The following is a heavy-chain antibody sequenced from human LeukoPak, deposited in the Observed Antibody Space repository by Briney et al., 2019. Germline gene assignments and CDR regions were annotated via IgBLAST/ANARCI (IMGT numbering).Heavy chain of an antibody. CDR2: VYYSGTT. CDR3: ARQGAYDSTWCDFDY. D-gene: IGHD6-13*01. CDR1: GDSISSSIYY. V-gene: IGHV4-39*01. Sequence: SETLSLTCAVSGDSISSSIYYWGWIRQPPGKGLEWIGSVYYSGTTYYNPPLKSRVTISVDTSENQFSLKLSSVTAADTAVYYCARQGAYDSTWCDFDYWGQGTLVTVSS. J-gene: IGHJ4*02.